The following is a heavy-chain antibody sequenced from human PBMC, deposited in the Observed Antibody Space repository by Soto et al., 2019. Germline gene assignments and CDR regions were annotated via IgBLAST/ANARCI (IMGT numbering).Heavy chain of an antibody. J-gene: IGHJ4*02. CDR2: IKQDGREK. CDR1: GFTFSSYW. V-gene: IGHV3-7*01. D-gene: IGHD3-3*01. Sequence: GGSLRLSCAASGFTFSSYWMSWVRPAPGKGLEWVANIKQDGREKYYVDSVKGRFTISRDNAKNSLYLQMNSLRAEDTAVYYCARDYDFWSGYYDYWGQGTLVTVSS. CDR3: ARDYDFWSGYYDY.